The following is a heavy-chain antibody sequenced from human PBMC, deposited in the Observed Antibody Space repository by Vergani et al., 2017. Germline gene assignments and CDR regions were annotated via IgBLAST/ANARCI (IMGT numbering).Heavy chain of an antibody. Sequence: QVQLVESGGGVVQPGGSLRLSCAASGFTFSSYGMHWVRQAPGKGLEWVAFIRYDGSNKYYADSVKGRFTISRDNSKNTLYLQMNSLRAEDTAVYYCAKXSRDGYKEGGFDYWGQGTLVTVSS. D-gene: IGHD5-24*01. CDR3: AKXSRDGYKEGGFDY. J-gene: IGHJ4*02. CDR1: GFTFSSYG. V-gene: IGHV3-30*02. CDR2: IRYDGSNK.